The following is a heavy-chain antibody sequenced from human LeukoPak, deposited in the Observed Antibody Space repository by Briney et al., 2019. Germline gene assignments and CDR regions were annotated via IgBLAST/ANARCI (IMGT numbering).Heavy chain of an antibody. Sequence: GGSLRLSCAASGFTFSNAWMSWVRQPPGKGLEWVGRIKSKTDGGTTDYAAPVKGRFTISRDDSKNTLYLQMNSLKTEDTAVYYCTTQTYYGSGTGSFQYYYYGMDVWGQGTTVTVSS. D-gene: IGHD3-10*01. V-gene: IGHV3-15*01. J-gene: IGHJ6*02. CDR1: GFTFSNAW. CDR3: TTQTYYGSGTGSFQYYYYGMDV. CDR2: IKSKTDGGTT.